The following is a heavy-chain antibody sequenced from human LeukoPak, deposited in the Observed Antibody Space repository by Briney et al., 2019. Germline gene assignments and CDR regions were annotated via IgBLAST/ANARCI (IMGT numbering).Heavy chain of an antibody. CDR1: GYSFTNYW. Sequence: GESLKISCKGSGYSFTNYWIGWVRQMPGKGLEWMGIIYPSDSDIRYSPSFQGQVTISADKSISTAYLQWSSLKASDTAMYYCASLPDQGATTWFDYWGLGTLVTVSS. CDR2: IYPSDSDI. D-gene: IGHD1-26*01. CDR3: ASLPDQGATTWFDY. V-gene: IGHV5-51*01. J-gene: IGHJ4*02.